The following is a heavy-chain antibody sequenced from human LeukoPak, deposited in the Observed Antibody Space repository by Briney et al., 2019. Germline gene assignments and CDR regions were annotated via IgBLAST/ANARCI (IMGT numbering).Heavy chain of an antibody. CDR2: ISSSGNT. J-gene: IGHJ4*02. CDR3: ARLGAGPTYYDFWSGYSSFYFDY. V-gene: IGHV4-39*02. CDR1: GGSTSSGNYY. D-gene: IGHD3-3*01. Sequence: SQTLSLTCTVSGGSTSSGNYYWGWIRQPPGKGLEWIGGISSSGNTYYNPSLKSRITISIDTSKNHFSLKLSSVSAADTAVYYCARLGAGPTYYDFWSGYSSFYFDYWGQGTLVTVSS.